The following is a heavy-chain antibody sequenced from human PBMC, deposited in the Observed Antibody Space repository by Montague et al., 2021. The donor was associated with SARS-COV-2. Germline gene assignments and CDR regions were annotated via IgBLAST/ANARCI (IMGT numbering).Heavy chain of an antibody. CDR3: AKDSYYYGLGYGMDV. CDR1: GFTFSNSA. Sequence: SLRLSCAASGFTFSNSAMNWVRQAPGKGLEWVSGSSGSDGGTHYADSVKGRFTISRDNSKSVLYLQMNSLRAEDTVLYYCAKDSYYYGLGYGMDVWGQGTTVTVSS. CDR2: SSGSDGGT. V-gene: IGHV3-23*01. J-gene: IGHJ6*02. D-gene: IGHD3-10*01.